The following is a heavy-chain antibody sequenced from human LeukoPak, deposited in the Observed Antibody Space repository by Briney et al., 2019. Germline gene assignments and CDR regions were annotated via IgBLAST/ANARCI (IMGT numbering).Heavy chain of an antibody. Sequence: GGSLRLSCVASGYNFSPYWMSWVRQTPGKGLEWVASISNGGFATYYVDSVRGRFTISRDDARNSLFLQMNGLGADGTAVYYCTRENYVPDSWGQGTLVTVSS. CDR1: GYNFSPYW. V-gene: IGHV3-7*03. CDR3: TRENYVPDS. J-gene: IGHJ4*02. CDR2: ISNGGFAT. D-gene: IGHD3-10*02.